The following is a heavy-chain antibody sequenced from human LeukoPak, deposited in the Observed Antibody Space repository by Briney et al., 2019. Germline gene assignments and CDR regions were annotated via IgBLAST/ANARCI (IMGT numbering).Heavy chain of an antibody. Sequence: GGSLRLSCAASGFTFSSYGMNWVRQTPGMGLEHVSSISTTSNYIYYADSVKGRFTISRDNAKNSLYLQMNSLRAEDTAVYYCATIDPPYYYMDVWGKGTTVTVSS. CDR3: ATIDPPYYYMDV. CDR2: ISTTSNYI. CDR1: GFTFSSYG. V-gene: IGHV3-21*01. J-gene: IGHJ6*03.